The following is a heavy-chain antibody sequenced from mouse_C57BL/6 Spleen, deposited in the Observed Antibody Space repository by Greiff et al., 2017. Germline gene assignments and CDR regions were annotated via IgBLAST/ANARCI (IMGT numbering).Heavy chain of an antibody. V-gene: IGHV3-3*01. J-gene: IGHJ1*03. CDR2: TFYSGIT. D-gene: IGHD4-1*01. Sequence: EVKVVESGPSLVRPSQTLSLTCTVTGFSINSDCYWIWIRQFPGNKLEYIGYTFYSGITYYNPSLESRTYITRDTSKNQFSLKLSSVTTEDTATYYCAREGVTGTGYFDVWGTGTTVTVSS. CDR3: AREGVTGTGYFDV. CDR1: GFSINSDCY.